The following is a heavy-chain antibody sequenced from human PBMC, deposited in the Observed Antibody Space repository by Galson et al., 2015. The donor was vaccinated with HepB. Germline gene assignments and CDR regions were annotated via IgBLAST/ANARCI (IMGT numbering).Heavy chain of an antibody. D-gene: IGHD3-22*01. Sequence: SVKVSCKASGYTFTGYYMHWVRQAPGQGLEWMGWINPHSGGTKYAQKFQGRVTMTRDTSISTASMELSRLRSHDTAVYYCARDLSRRNYYDSSGTLDYWGQGTLVTVSS. CDR2: INPHSGGT. J-gene: IGHJ4*02. CDR1: GYTFTGYY. CDR3: ARDLSRRNYYDSSGTLDY. V-gene: IGHV1-2*02.